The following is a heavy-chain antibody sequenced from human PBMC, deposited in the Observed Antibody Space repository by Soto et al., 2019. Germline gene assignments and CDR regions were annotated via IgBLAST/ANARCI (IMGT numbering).Heavy chain of an antibody. CDR1: GGTFSSYA. Sequence: QVQLVQSVSEVKKPGSSVMVSCKASGGTFSSYAISWLRQAPGQGLEWMGGNIPIFGTANYAQKFQGRVTITTDESTSTAYMELSMLRSEYTAVYYCARGGLTMMPPPIWGHGTLVTVST. J-gene: IGHJ4*01. V-gene: IGHV1-69*01. D-gene: IGHD3-22*01. CDR2: NIPIFGTA. CDR3: ARGGLTMMPPPI.